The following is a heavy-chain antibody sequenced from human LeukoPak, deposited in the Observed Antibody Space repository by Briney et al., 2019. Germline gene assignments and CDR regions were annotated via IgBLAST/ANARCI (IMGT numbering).Heavy chain of an antibody. J-gene: IGHJ4*02. D-gene: IGHD3-16*01. V-gene: IGHV4-39*07. CDR1: GDSISSSTYY. Sequence: PSETLSLTCTSSGDSISSSTYYWGWIRQPPGKGLEWIGSMCYSGNTYYNPSLKSRVTISVDTSKNHFSLKLSSVTAADTAVYYCARITPTPYDYVWGSYDYWGQGTLVTVSS. CDR2: MCYSGNT. CDR3: ARITPTPYDYVWGSYDY.